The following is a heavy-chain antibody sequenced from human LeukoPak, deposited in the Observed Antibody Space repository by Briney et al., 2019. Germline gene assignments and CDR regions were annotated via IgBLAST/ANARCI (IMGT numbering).Heavy chain of an antibody. J-gene: IGHJ4*02. CDR1: GFTFSSYA. CDR2: ISGSGGST. V-gene: IGHV3-23*01. Sequence: PGGSLRPSCAASGFTFSSYAMNWVRQAPGKGLEWVSAISGSGGSTYYADSVKGRFTISRDNSKDTLFLQMNSLRAEDTAVYYCANGRGPTGYYDSSGYYFDYWGQGTLVTVSS. CDR3: ANGRGPTGYYDSSGYYFDY. D-gene: IGHD3-22*01.